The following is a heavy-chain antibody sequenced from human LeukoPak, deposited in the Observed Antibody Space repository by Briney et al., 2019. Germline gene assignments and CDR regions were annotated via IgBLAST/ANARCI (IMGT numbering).Heavy chain of an antibody. CDR3: ARKIAAAGTAFDI. CDR1: GGSFSGYY. V-gene: IGHV4-34*01. J-gene: IGHJ3*02. CDR2: INHSGST. Sequence: SETLSLTCAVYGGSFSGYYWSWIRQPPGKGLEWIGEINHSGSTNYNPSLKSRVTISVDTSKNQFSLKLSSVTAADTAVYYCARKIAAAGTAFDIWGQGTMVTVSS. D-gene: IGHD6-13*01.